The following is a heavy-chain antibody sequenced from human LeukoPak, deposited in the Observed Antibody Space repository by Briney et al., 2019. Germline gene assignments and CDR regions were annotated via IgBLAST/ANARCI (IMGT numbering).Heavy chain of an antibody. D-gene: IGHD2/OR15-2a*01. V-gene: IGHV4-34*01. CDR3: AGTTSQGPTTDY. CDR2: INHSGST. CDR1: GGSFSGHY. J-gene: IGHJ4*02. Sequence: SETLSLTCAVYGGSFSGHYWSWIRQPPGKGLEWIGEINHSGSTNYNPSLKSRVTISVDTSKNQFSLKLSSVTAADTAVYYCAGTTSQGPTTDYWGQGTLVTVSS.